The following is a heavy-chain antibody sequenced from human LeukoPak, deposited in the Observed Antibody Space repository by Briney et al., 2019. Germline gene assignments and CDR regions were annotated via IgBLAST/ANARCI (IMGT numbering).Heavy chain of an antibody. J-gene: IGHJ4*02. CDR2: IGDTT. Sequence: GGSLRLSCAASGFTFRTYAMSWVRQAPGKGLEWVSAIGDTTYYVDSVKGRFTISRDNSKNTLYLQMNNLRGEDAAIYYCAKAYAFVGANYFDSWGQGTLVTVSS. CDR3: AKAYAFVGANYFDS. V-gene: IGHV3-23*01. D-gene: IGHD1-26*01. CDR1: GFTFRTYA.